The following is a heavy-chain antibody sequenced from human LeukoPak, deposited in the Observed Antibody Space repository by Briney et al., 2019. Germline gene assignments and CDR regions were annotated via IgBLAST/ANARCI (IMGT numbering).Heavy chain of an antibody. CDR2: ISGSGGST. CDR1: GFTFSSYA. Sequence: GGSLRLSCAASGFTFSSYAMSWVRQAPGKGLEWVSAISGSGGSTYCADSVKGRFTISRDNSKNTLYLQMNSLRAEDTAVYYCAKDRRGNYYDSSGYFYWGQGTLVTVSS. D-gene: IGHD3-22*01. CDR3: AKDRRGNYYDSSGYFY. J-gene: IGHJ4*02. V-gene: IGHV3-23*01.